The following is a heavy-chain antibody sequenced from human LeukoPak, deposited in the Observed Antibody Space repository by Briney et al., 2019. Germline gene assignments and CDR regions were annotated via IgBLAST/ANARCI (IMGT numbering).Heavy chain of an antibody. Sequence: SQTLSLTCTVSGGSISSGDYYWSWIRQPPGKGLEWIGYIYYSGSTYYNPSLKSRVTISVDTSKNQFSLKLSSVTDADTAVYYCARDSITIFGVPGGWFDPWGQGTLVTVSS. D-gene: IGHD3-3*01. J-gene: IGHJ5*02. CDR2: IYYSGST. CDR3: ARDSITIFGVPGGWFDP. V-gene: IGHV4-30-4*08. CDR1: GGSISSGDYY.